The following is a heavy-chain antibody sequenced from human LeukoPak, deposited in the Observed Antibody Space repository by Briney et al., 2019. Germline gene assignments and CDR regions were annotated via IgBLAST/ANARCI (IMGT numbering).Heavy chain of an antibody. Sequence: GGSLRLSCAASGFTFSNYWMTWVRRAPGKGLEWVANIRRDGSETHYVDSVMGRFTISRDNAKNSLYLQMNSLRAEDTAVYYCAKYAAAGAYDRHSEIDSWGQGTLVTVSS. D-gene: IGHD3-22*01. V-gene: IGHV3-7*01. J-gene: IGHJ4*02. CDR1: GFTFSNYW. CDR3: AKYAAAGAYDRHSEIDS. CDR2: IRRDGSET.